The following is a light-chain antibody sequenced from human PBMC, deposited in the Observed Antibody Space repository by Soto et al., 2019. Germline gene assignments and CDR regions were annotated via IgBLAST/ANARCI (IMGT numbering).Light chain of an antibody. CDR3: SSYRSSSKRV. Sequence: QSVLTQPASVSGSPGQSITISCTGTSSDVGGYNYVSWYQQHRGKAPKLMIYDVSNRPSGVSNRFSGSKSGNTASLTIFGLQAEDEADYYCSSYRSSSKRVFGTGTKVTV. J-gene: IGLJ1*01. V-gene: IGLV2-14*03. CDR1: SSDVGGYNY. CDR2: DVS.